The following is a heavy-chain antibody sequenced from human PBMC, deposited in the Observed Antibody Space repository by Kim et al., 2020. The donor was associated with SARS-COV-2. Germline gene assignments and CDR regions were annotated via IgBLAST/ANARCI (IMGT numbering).Heavy chain of an antibody. Sequence: SETLSLTCAVYGGSFSGYYWSWIRQPPGKGLEWIGEINHSGSTNYNPSLKSRVTISVDTSKNQFSLKLSSVTAADTAVYYCARVIGTAMVSSRFDPWGQGTLVTVSS. J-gene: IGHJ5*02. CDR2: INHSGST. CDR3: ARVIGTAMVSSRFDP. V-gene: IGHV4-34*01. CDR1: GGSFSGYY. D-gene: IGHD5-18*01.